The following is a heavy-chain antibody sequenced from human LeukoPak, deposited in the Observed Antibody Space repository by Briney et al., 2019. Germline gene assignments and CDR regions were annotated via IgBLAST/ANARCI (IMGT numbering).Heavy chain of an antibody. Sequence: SETLSLTCTVSGGSVSSRSYYWGWLRQPPGKGLEWIGSIYYSGSTCYNPSLKSRVTISVDTSKNQFSLKLSSVTAADTAVYYCARLDSSGYYTLDVWGQGTTVTVSS. CDR2: IYYSGST. J-gene: IGHJ6*02. V-gene: IGHV4-39*01. CDR3: ARLDSSGYYTLDV. D-gene: IGHD3-22*01. CDR1: GGSVSSRSYY.